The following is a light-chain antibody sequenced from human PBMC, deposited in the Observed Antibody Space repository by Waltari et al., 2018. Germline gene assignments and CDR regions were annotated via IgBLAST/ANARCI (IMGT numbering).Light chain of an antibody. Sequence: QSVLTQPPSASGTPGQRGTLSCSGSRSNIGSNTVTWYQQLPGTAPKHLIYSNNQRPSGVPDRFSGSKSGTSASLAISGLQSEDEADYYCAAWDDSLNGHVVFGGGTKLTVL. J-gene: IGLJ2*01. CDR1: RSNIGSNT. CDR2: SNN. V-gene: IGLV1-44*01. CDR3: AAWDDSLNGHVV.